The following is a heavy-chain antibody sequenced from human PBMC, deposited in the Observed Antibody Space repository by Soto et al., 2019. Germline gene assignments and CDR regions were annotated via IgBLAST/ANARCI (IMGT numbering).Heavy chain of an antibody. Sequence: SETLSLTCAVYGGSFSGYYWSWIRQPPGKGLEWIGEINHSGSTNYNPSLKSRVTISVDTSKNQFSLKLSSVTAADTAVYYCARHENPYCGGDCYWNGMDVWGQGTTVTVSS. D-gene: IGHD2-21*02. CDR2: INHSGST. J-gene: IGHJ6*02. CDR3: ARHENPYCGGDCYWNGMDV. CDR1: GGSFSGYY. V-gene: IGHV4-34*01.